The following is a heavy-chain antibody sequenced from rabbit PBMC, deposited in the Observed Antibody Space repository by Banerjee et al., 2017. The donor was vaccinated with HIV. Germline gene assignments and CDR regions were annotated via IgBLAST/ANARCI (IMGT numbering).Heavy chain of an antibody. Sequence: QEQLVESGGGLVQPGSSLTLTCKASGFDFSSYGVSWVRQAPGKGLEWIACINTSSGNTVYASWVNGRFTISLDNAQNTVFLRMTSLTAADTATYFCAIMDSSGWGDFNLWGPGTLVTVS. CDR1: GFDFSSYG. V-gene: IGHV1S47*01. D-gene: IGHD4-1*01. J-gene: IGHJ4*01. CDR3: AIMDSSGWGDFNL. CDR2: INTSSGNT.